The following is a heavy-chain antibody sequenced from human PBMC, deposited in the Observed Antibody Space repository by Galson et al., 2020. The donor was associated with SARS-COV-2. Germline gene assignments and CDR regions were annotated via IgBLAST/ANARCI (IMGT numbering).Heavy chain of an antibody. CDR2: IWHDGSYK. Sequence: HAGGSLRLSCEASGFTFSTYGMHWVRQAPGKGLEGVAGIWHDGSYKYYVDSVNGRFTISRDNSKNTLFLQMDSLRAGDTAVYYCARGGIMGDTIRGVFDIWGQGTVVTVSS. CDR3: ARGGIMGDTIRGVFDI. CDR1: GFTFSTYG. J-gene: IGHJ3*02. D-gene: IGHD1-26*01. V-gene: IGHV3-33*01.